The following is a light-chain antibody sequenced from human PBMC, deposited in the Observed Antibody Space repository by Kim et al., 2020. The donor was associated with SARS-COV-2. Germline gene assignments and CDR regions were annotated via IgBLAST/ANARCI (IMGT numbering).Light chain of an antibody. CDR2: KAS. CDR3: QQYNSYGT. V-gene: IGKV1-5*03. J-gene: IGKJ2*01. Sequence: DIQMTQSPSTLSASVGDRVTITCRASKSISSWLAWYQQKPGKAPKLLIYKASSLESGVPSRFSGSGSGTEFTLTISSLQPDDFATYYCQQYNSYGTFGQGTKLEI. CDR1: KSISSW.